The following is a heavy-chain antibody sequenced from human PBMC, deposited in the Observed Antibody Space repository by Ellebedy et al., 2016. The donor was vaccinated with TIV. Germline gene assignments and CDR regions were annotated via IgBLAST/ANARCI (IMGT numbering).Heavy chain of an antibody. J-gene: IGHJ4*02. V-gene: IGHV4-34*01. CDR1: GGSCSSCF. D-gene: IGHD1-26*01. CDR2: IRHSESA. CDR3: AREKWSDAD. Sequence: MPSETLSLTCAVYGGSCSSCFWSRIRQPPGKGLEWIGEIRHSESASYNPSLKSRVTISVDSSKNQLSLNLSSVTAADTAVYYCAREKWSDADWGQGTLVTVSS.